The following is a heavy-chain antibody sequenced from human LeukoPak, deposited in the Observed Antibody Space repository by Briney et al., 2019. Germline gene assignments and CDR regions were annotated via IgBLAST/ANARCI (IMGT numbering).Heavy chain of an antibody. CDR1: VYTFTGYY. Sequence: ASVKVSCKASVYTFTGYYMHWVRQATGQGLEWMGWINPNSGATNYAQKFQGRVTMTRDTSISTAYMELSRLRSDDTAVFYCARAYWGRDAFDIWGQGTMVTVSS. CDR3: ARAYWGRDAFDI. V-gene: IGHV1-2*02. J-gene: IGHJ3*02. CDR2: INPNSGAT. D-gene: IGHD2-8*02.